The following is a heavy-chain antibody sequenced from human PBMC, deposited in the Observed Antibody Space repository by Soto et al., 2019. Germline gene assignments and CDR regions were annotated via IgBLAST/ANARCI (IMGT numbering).Heavy chain of an antibody. CDR1: GGSISSGGYY. CDR3: ARVVCSHSNYYYYGMDV. CDR2: IYYSGST. Sequence: SENVSLTCTVSGGSISSGGYYWSWIRQHPGKGLEWIGYIYYSGSTYYNPSLKSRVTISVDTSKNQFSLKLSSVTAADTAVYNCARVVCSHSNYYYYGMDVWGQGTTVTVSS. J-gene: IGHJ6*02. D-gene: IGHD6-13*01. V-gene: IGHV4-31*03.